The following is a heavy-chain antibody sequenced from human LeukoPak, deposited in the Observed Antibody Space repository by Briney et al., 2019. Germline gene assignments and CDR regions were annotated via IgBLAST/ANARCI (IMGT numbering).Heavy chain of an antibody. J-gene: IGHJ4*02. CDR3: ARDRSGYSEYYFDY. CDR2: IYPSGST. Sequence: SETLSLTCTVSGGSTNSYCWSWIRQPAENGLEWIGRIYPSGSTYYNPSLKSRVTISIDKSKNQFSLRLTSVTAADTAVYYCARDRSGYSEYYFDYWGQGSLVTVSS. D-gene: IGHD5-12*01. V-gene: IGHV4-4*07. CDR1: GGSTNSYC.